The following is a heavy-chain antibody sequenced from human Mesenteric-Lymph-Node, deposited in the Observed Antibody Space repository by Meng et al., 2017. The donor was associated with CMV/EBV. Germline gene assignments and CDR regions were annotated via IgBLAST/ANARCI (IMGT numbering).Heavy chain of an antibody. V-gene: IGHV4-34*01. J-gene: IGHJ1*01. CDR1: SFTGYY. CDR3: ARGLYCTGTSCYLGSAYFQH. Sequence: SFTGYYWSWIRGPPGKGLEWIGEINDSGSTRYNPSLKSRLTISVETSKNQFSLKLSSVTAADTAVYYCARGLYCTGTSCYLGSAYFQHWGQGTLVTVSS. CDR2: INDSGST. D-gene: IGHD2-2*01.